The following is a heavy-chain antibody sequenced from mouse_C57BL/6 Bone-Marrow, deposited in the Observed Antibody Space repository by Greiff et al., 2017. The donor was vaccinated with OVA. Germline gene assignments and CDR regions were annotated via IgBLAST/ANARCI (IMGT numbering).Heavy chain of an antibody. J-gene: IGHJ4*01. CDR2: ILPGSGST. Sequence: QVQLQQSEAELMKPGASVKLSCKATGYTFTGYWIEWVKQRPGHGLEWIGEILPGSGSTNYNEKFKGQATFTADTSSNTASMQLSRLTTEDSAIYYCAREYPGVEGGYYYAMDDWGKGTSVTVST. D-gene: IGHD5-2*01. V-gene: IGHV1-9*01. CDR3: AREYPGVEGGYYYAMDD. CDR1: GYTFTGYW.